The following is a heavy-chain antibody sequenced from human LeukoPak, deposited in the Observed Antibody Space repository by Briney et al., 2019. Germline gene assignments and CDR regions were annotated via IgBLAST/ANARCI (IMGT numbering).Heavy chain of an antibody. CDR3: ARGRRDGYNFSY. Sequence: AGGSLRLSCAASGFTFSSYSMNWVRQAPGKGLEWVSSISSSSSYIYYADSVKGRFTISRDNAKNSLYLQMNSLRAEDTAVYYCARGRRDGYNFSYWGQGTLVTVSS. CDR1: GFTFSSYS. CDR2: ISSSSSYI. J-gene: IGHJ4*02. V-gene: IGHV3-21*01. D-gene: IGHD5-24*01.